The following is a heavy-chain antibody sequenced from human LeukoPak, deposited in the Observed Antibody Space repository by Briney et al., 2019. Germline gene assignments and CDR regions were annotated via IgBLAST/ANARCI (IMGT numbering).Heavy chain of an antibody. V-gene: IGHV3-9*01. Sequence: GGSLRLSCAASGFTFDDYAMHWVRQAPGKGLEWVSGISWNSGSIGYADSVKGRFTISRDNAKNSLYLQMNGLRAEDTALYYCAKGLDYDSSLFDYWGQGTLVTVSS. D-gene: IGHD3-22*01. CDR3: AKGLDYDSSLFDY. CDR1: GFTFDDYA. CDR2: ISWNSGSI. J-gene: IGHJ4*02.